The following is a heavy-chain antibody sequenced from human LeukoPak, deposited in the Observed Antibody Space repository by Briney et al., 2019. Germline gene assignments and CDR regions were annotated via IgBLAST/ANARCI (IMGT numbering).Heavy chain of an antibody. CDR1: GGSISSYY. V-gene: IGHV4-59*01. CDR3: AREGYDSSSLGALDY. J-gene: IGHJ4*02. Sequence: PSETLSLTCTVSGGSISSYYWSWIRQPPGKGLEWIGYICYSGSTNYNPSLKSRVTISVDTSKNQFSLKLSSVTAADTAVYYCAREGYDSSSLGALDYWGQGTLVTVSS. CDR2: ICYSGST. D-gene: IGHD6-13*01.